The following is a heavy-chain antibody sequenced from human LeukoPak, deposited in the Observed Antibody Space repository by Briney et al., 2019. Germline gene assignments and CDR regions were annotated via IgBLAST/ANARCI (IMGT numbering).Heavy chain of an antibody. CDR3: SRAGLSEGYSYGSHFDY. CDR2: IRSRPFGGTT. J-gene: IGHJ4*02. CDR1: GFTFGDYA. V-gene: IGHV3-49*03. D-gene: IGHD5-18*01. Sequence: GGSLRLSCTTSGFTFGDYAMSWFRLTPGKGLEWVSYIRSRPFGGTTEYAASVKDRFTISRDDSKSVAYLLMNSLKTEDTAAYFCSRAGLSEGYSYGSHFDYWGQGTLVTVSS.